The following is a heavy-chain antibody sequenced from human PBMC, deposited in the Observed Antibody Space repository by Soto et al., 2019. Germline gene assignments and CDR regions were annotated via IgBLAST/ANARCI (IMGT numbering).Heavy chain of an antibody. CDR2: ISSSSSYI. J-gene: IGHJ6*02. CDR1: GFTFSSYS. D-gene: IGHD5-12*01. Sequence: EVQLVESGGGLVKPGGSLRLSCAASGFTFSSYSMNWVRQAPGKGLEWVSSISSSSSYIYYADSVKGRFTISRDNAKNSLYLQKNSLRAEDTAVYYCAREGGGYSGYEDYYYYGMDVWGQGTTVTVSS. V-gene: IGHV3-21*01. CDR3: AREGGGYSGYEDYYYYGMDV.